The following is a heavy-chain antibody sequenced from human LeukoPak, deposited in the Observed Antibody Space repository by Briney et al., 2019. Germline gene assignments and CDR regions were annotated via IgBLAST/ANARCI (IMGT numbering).Heavy chain of an antibody. J-gene: IGHJ4*02. Sequence: PGGSLRLTCAASGFTFSSYEMNWVRQAPGKGLEWVSYISSSGSTIYYADSVKGRFTISRDNAKNSLYLQMNSLRAEDTAVYYCARGKVGALGLDYWGRGTLVTVSS. D-gene: IGHD1-26*01. CDR3: ARGKVGALGLDY. CDR1: GFTFSSYE. V-gene: IGHV3-48*03. CDR2: ISSSGSTI.